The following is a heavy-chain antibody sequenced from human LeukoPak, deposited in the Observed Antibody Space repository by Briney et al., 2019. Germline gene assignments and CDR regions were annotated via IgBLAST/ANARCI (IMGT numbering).Heavy chain of an antibody. CDR2: MNPNSGNT. D-gene: IGHD3-10*01. V-gene: IGHV1-8*01. Sequence: ASVKVSCKASGYTFTSYDINWVRQATGQGLEWMGWMNPNSGNTGYAQKFQGRVTMTRDTSTSTVYMELSSLRSEDTAVYYCARGMVTMVRGILSVLNYWGQGTLVTVSS. CDR1: GYTFTSYD. CDR3: ARGMVTMVRGILSVLNY. J-gene: IGHJ4*02.